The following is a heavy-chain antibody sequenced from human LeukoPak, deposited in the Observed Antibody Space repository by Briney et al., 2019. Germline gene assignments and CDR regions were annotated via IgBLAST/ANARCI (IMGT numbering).Heavy chain of an antibody. V-gene: IGHV3-30-3*01. D-gene: IGHD1-26*01. CDR3: AKGKGVVGATDQNYFDY. CDR2: ISYDGSNK. J-gene: IGHJ4*02. CDR1: GFTFSSNA. Sequence: GGSLRRSCAASGFTFSSNAMHWVRQAPGKGLEWVAVISYDGSNKYYADSVKGRFTISRDNSKNTLYLQMNSLRAEDTAVYYCAKGKGVVGATDQNYFDYWGQGTLVTVSS.